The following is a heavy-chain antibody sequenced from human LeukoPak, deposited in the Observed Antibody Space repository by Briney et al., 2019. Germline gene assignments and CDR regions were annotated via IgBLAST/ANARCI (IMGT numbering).Heavy chain of an antibody. D-gene: IGHD3-22*01. Sequence: ASVKVSCKASGYTFTGYYMHWVRQAPGQGLEWRGGINPNSGGTNYAQNFQGRVTMTRDTSISTAYMELSRLRSDDTAVYYCARAHDSSGYYTRGCFDYWGQGTLVTVSS. CDR1: GYTFTGYY. J-gene: IGHJ4*02. V-gene: IGHV1-2*02. CDR2: INPNSGGT. CDR3: ARAHDSSGYYTRGCFDY.